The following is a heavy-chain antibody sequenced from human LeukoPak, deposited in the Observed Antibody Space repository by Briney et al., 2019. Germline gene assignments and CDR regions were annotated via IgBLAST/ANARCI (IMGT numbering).Heavy chain of an antibody. Sequence: GGSLRLSCAASGFTFSSYNMHWVPQAPGKGLEWVSSISSSGTYEYYGDSVKGRFTISRDNAKNSLFLQMNSLRAEDMAVYYCARVNPSCDYWAREPWSPSPQ. CDR2: ISSSGTYE. J-gene: IGHJ4*02. D-gene: IGHD6-6*01. V-gene: IGHV3-21*01. CDR1: GFTFSSYN. CDR3: ARVNPSCDY.